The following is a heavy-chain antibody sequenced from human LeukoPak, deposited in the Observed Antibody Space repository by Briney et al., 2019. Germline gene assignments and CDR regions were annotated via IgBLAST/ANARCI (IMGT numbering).Heavy chain of an antibody. D-gene: IGHD3-10*01. CDR3: ARAIWFGEFYY. J-gene: IGHJ4*02. CDR2: ISYDGSNK. V-gene: IGHV3-30*03. CDR1: GFTFSSYS. Sequence: GGSLRLSCAASGFTFSSYSMNWVRQAPGKGLEWVAVISYDGSNKYYADSVRGRFTISRDNSKNTLYLQMNSLRAEDTAVYYCARAIWFGEFYYWGQGTLVTVSS.